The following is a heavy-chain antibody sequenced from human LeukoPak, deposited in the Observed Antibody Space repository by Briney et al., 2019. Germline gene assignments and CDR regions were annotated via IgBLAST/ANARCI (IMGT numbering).Heavy chain of an antibody. CDR2: IRYDSRII. V-gene: IGHV3-30*02. CDR3: AKNDYGTDSDFYYMDS. CDR1: GFSFSFYG. D-gene: IGHD3/OR15-3a*01. J-gene: IGHJ6*03. Sequence: PGGSLRLSCTTSGFSFSFYGIHWVRQAPGKGLAWVAFIRYDSRIIHYADSVKGRFTISRDNSKNTVFLQMNSLKIEDTAVYYCAKNDYGTDSDFYYMDSWGKGTKVTVSS.